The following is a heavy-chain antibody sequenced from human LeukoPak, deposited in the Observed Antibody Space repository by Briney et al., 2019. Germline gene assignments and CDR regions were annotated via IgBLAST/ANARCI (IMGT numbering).Heavy chain of an antibody. Sequence: GGSVRLSCTGSGFTFGDYAVIWVRQAPGRGLEWVGFIRSKAYGGTTEYAASVKGRFTISRDDSKSIAYLQMESLKTEDTAVYYCTRDYGEYKGDYWGQGTLVTVSS. CDR1: GFTFGDYA. J-gene: IGHJ4*02. D-gene: IGHD4-17*01. CDR2: IRSKAYGGTT. V-gene: IGHV3-49*04. CDR3: TRDYGEYKGDY.